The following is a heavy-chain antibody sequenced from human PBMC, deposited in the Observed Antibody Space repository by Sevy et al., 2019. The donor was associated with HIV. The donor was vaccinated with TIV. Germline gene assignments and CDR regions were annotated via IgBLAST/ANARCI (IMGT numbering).Heavy chain of an antibody. Sequence: GGSLRLSCAASGFTFSSYWMSWVRQAPGKGLEWVANIKQDGSEKYYVDSVKGRFTISRDNAKNSLYLQMNSLRAEDTAVYYCARDIVVVPAARDDYYYYYGMDVWGQGTTVTVSS. CDR2: IKQDGSEK. J-gene: IGHJ6*02. V-gene: IGHV3-7*01. CDR3: ARDIVVVPAARDDYYYYYGMDV. D-gene: IGHD2-2*01. CDR1: GFTFSSYW.